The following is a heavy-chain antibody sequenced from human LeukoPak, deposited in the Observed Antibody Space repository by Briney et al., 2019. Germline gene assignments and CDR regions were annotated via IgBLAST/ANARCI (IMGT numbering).Heavy chain of an antibody. CDR2: INTINGDNNGDT. V-gene: IGHV1-18*01. J-gene: IGHJ4*02. CDR1: GYTFTVYP. CDR3: ARGSSTSHLDTGRGHDY. D-gene: IGHD2-2*01. Sequence: GAAVKVSCNASGYTFTVYPICLGRPAPGQGDEWMGWINTINGDNNGDTNHEQKLQARATLTTDTSTSTAYMELRSLSSDDTAVYCCARGSSTSHLDTGRGHDYWGQGTLVTVSS.